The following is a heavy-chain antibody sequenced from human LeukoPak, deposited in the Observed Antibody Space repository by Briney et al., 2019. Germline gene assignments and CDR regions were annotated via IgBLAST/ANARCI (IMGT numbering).Heavy chain of an antibody. CDR2: ISSSSSYI. J-gene: IGHJ5*02. Sequence: GGSLRLSCAASGFTFSSYSMNWVRQAPGKGLEWVSSISSSSSYIYYADSVKGRFTISRDNPKNSLYLQMNSLRAEDTAVYYCARDQESGDSSGYSEGNWFDPWGQGTLVTVSS. D-gene: IGHD3-22*01. V-gene: IGHV3-21*01. CDR3: ARDQESGDSSGYSEGNWFDP. CDR1: GFTFSSYS.